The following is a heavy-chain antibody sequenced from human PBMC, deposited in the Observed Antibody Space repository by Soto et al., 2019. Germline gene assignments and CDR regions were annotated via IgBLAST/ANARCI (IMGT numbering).Heavy chain of an antibody. CDR1: GFTFSSYS. D-gene: IGHD2-2*03. Sequence: EVQLVESGGGLVKPGGSLRLSCAASGFTFSSYSMNWVRQAPGKGLEWVSSISSSSSYIYYADSVKGRFTISRDNAKNSLYLQMNSLRAEDTAVYDCARAPGYCSSTSGYVDFHYYYGMDVWGQGTTVTVSS. J-gene: IGHJ6*02. CDR2: ISSSSSYI. CDR3: ARAPGYCSSTSGYVDFHYYYGMDV. V-gene: IGHV3-21*01.